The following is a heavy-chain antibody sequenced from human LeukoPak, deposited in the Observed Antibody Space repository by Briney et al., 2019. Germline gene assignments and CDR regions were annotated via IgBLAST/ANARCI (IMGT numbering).Heavy chain of an antibody. CDR2: ISFDGTNK. Sequence: PGRSPRLSCAASGFTFSNYAMHWVRQAPGKGLEWVAVISFDGTNKYYANSVQGRFTISRDNSKNTLYLQMNSLRAEDTAVYYCVRGRGSSWYFDYWGQGTLVTVSS. CDR1: GFTFSNYA. CDR3: VRGRGSSWYFDY. D-gene: IGHD6-13*01. J-gene: IGHJ4*02. V-gene: IGHV3-30-3*01.